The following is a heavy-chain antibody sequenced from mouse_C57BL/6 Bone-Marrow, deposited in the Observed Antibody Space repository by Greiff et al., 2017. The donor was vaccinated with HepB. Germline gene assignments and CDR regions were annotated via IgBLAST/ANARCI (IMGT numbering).Heavy chain of an antibody. J-gene: IGHJ1*03. D-gene: IGHD1-1*01. CDR3: ARSFITTVVYWYFDV. CDR2: VYPYNGGT. V-gene: IGHV1-36*01. Sequence: VQLKQSGPVLVKPGPSVKISCKASGFTFTDYYMHWVKQSHGKSLEWIGLVYPYNGGTSYNQKFKGKATLTVDTSSSTAYMELNSLTSEDSAVYYCARSFITTVVYWYFDVWGTGTTVTVSS. CDR1: GFTFTDYY.